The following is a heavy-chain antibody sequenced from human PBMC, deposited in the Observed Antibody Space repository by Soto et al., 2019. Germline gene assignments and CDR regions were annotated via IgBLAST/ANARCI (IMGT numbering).Heavy chain of an antibody. CDR3: AGDGRSGCYSAIDY. CDR2: TRADNGDV. CDR1: GYTFTMYG. Sequence: QAHLVQSGGEVKKPGASVKVSCKASGYTFTMYGLSWVRQAPGQGPEWMGWTRADNGDVRYAEKFRGRITLTTYTSTNTAYMELRSPSSDVTAVYYCAGDGRSGCYSAIDYWGRGAPVTASS. V-gene: IGHV1-18*04. J-gene: IGHJ4*02. D-gene: IGHD3-22*01.